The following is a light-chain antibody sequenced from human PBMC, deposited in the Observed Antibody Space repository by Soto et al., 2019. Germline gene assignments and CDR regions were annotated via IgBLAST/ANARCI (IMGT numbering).Light chain of an antibody. Sequence: QSALTQPASVSGSPGQSITISCTGTISDVGGYNFVSWYQQYPGKAPKLMICDVSNRPSGVSNRFSGSKSGNTASLTISGLQAEDEADYYCSSFTGSNYVFGTGHKVTVL. CDR1: ISDVGGYNF. CDR2: DVS. V-gene: IGLV2-14*03. J-gene: IGLJ1*01. CDR3: SSFTGSNYV.